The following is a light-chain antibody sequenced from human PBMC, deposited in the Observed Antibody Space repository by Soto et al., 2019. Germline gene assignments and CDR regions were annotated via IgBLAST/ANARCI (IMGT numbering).Light chain of an antibody. V-gene: IGKV3-11*01. Sequence: EIVLTQSPGTLSFSPGERATLSCRASQTVNSDLAWYQRKPGQAPRLLIYDASSRATGIPARFSGSGSGTDFTLTINNLEPEDFAVYYCQQRSNWPFTFGQGTRLEIK. CDR3: QQRSNWPFT. CDR2: DAS. CDR1: QTVNSD. J-gene: IGKJ5*01.